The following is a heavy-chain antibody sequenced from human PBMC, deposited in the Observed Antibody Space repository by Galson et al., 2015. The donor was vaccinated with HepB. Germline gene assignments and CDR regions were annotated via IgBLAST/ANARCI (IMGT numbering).Heavy chain of an antibody. CDR2: MNPNSGNT. Sequence: SVKVSCKASGYTFTNYDINWVRQASGQGLEWMGWMNPNSGNTDYAQKFQGRVTMTRNTSISTAYMELSRLRSEDTAVYYCALWFRKSPRYNGSDPWDQGTLVTVSS. V-gene: IGHV1-8*01. CDR3: ALWFRKSPRYNGSDP. J-gene: IGHJ5*02. CDR1: GYTFTNYD. D-gene: IGHD2-21*01.